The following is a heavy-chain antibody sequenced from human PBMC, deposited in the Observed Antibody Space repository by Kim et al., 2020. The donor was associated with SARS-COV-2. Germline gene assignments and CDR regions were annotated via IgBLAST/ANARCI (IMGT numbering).Heavy chain of an antibody. CDR1: GFTFDDYG. V-gene: IGHV3-20*01. CDR2: INWNGGST. Sequence: GGSLRLSCAASGFTFDDYGMSWVRQAPGKGLEWVSGINWNGGSTGYADSVKGRFTISRDNAKNSLYLQMNSLRAEDTALYHCARDMAGYELQWFDPCGQGTLVTVSS. J-gene: IGHJ5*02. D-gene: IGHD2-15*01. CDR3: ARDMAGYELQWFDP.